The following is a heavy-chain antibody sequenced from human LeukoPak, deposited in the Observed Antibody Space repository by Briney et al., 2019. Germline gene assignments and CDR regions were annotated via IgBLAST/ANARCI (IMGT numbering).Heavy chain of an antibody. CDR1: GYTFTSYG. Sequence: WASVKVSCKASGYTFTSYGISWVRQAPGQGLEWMGWISAYNGNTNYAQKLQGRVTMTTDTSTSTAHMELRSLRSDDTAVYYCASGLYYDFWSGYYDYWGQGTLVTVSS. CDR2: ISAYNGNT. V-gene: IGHV1-18*01. J-gene: IGHJ4*02. CDR3: ASGLYYDFWSGYYDY. D-gene: IGHD3-3*01.